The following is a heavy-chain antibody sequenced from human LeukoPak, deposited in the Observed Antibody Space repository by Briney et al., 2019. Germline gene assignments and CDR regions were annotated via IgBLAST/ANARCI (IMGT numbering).Heavy chain of an antibody. Sequence: QTGGSLRLSCAASGITFSSLAMAWVRQAPGKGLEWVSTVGSSGVNTHYADSVKGRFTISGDNSKSTLHLQMNSLRVEDTALYYCATTPSSTPPDYRGQGTLVTVSS. V-gene: IGHV3-23*01. CDR1: GITFSSLA. D-gene: IGHD6-13*01. J-gene: IGHJ4*02. CDR3: ATTPSSTPPDY. CDR2: VGSSGVNT.